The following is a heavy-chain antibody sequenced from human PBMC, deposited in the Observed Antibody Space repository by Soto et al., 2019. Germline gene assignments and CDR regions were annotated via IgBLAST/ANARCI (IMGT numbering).Heavy chain of an antibody. J-gene: IGHJ4*02. CDR2: IWYDGSNK. CDR3: ARDPCSGGRCYFDY. Sequence: QVQLVESGGGVVQPGRSLRLSCAASGFTFSSYGMHWVRQAPGKGLEWVAVIWYDGSNKYYADSVKGRFTISRDNSKNTLYLQMNSLIAEDTAVYYCARDPCSGGRCYFDYWGQGTLVTVSS. CDR1: GFTFSSYG. V-gene: IGHV3-33*01. D-gene: IGHD2-15*01.